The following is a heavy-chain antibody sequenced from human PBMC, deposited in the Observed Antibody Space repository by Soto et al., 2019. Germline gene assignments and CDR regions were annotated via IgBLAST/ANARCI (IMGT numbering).Heavy chain of an antibody. CDR3: AKDAGRLERDYYYYGMDV. D-gene: IGHD1-1*01. V-gene: IGHV3-30*18. Sequence: GGSLRLSCAASGFTFSSYAMHWVRQAPGKGLEWVAVISYDGSNKYYADSVKGRFTISRDNSKNTLYLQMNSLRAEDTAVYYCAKDAGRLERDYYYYGMDVWGQGTTVTVSS. CDR1: GFTFSSYA. J-gene: IGHJ6*02. CDR2: ISYDGSNK.